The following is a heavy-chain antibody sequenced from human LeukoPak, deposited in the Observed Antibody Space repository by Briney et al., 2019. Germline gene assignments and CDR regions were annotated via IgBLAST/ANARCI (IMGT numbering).Heavy chain of an antibody. D-gene: IGHD6-6*01. J-gene: IGHJ6*02. CDR3: AIHQHPSITAYYYFYGMDV. V-gene: IGHV5-51*01. CDR2: IYPGDSDT. Sequence: GESLKISCQGSGYTFNNYWTALVRQMPGKGLEWMGIIYPGDSDTRYSPSFQGQVTISADKSISTAYLQWNSLKASDTAMYYCAIHQHPSITAYYYFYGMDVWGQGTTVTVSS. CDR1: GYTFNNYW.